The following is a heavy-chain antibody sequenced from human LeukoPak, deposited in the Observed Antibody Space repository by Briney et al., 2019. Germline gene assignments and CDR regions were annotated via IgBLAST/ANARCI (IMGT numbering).Heavy chain of an antibody. J-gene: IGHJ5*02. D-gene: IGHD3-16*02. Sequence: PSETLSLTCAVYGGSFSGYYWSWIRQPPGKGLEWIGEINHSGSTNYNPSLKSRVTISVDTSKNQFSLKLSSVTAADTAVYYCARGSDYVWGSYRYTAVDWFDPWGQGTLVTASS. CDR1: GGSFSGYY. CDR3: ARGSDYVWGSYRYTAVDWFDP. V-gene: IGHV4-34*01. CDR2: INHSGST.